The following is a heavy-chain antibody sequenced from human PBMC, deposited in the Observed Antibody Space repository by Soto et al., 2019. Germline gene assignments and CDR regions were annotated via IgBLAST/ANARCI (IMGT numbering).Heavy chain of an antibody. CDR1: GFTLSGYW. Sequence: EVQLVESGGGLVQPGGSLRLSCAASGFTLSGYWMNWVRQAPGKGLGWVSRINSDGSTNYADSVKGRFTISRDNAKNTLYLQMNSLGPEDTAVDYGGRGYGIAQWGQGTLVNVS. D-gene: IGHD6-13*01. J-gene: IGHJ4*02. V-gene: IGHV3-74*01. CDR3: GRGYGIAQ. CDR2: INSDGST.